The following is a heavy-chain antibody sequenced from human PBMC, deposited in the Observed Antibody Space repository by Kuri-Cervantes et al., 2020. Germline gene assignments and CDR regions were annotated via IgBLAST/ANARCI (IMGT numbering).Heavy chain of an antibody. CDR2: ISYDGSNK. CDR1: GFTFSSYG. D-gene: IGHD1-26*01. Sequence: GESLKISCAASGFTFSSYGMHWVRQAPGKGLEWVAVISYDGSNKYYADSVKGRFTISRDNSKNTVYLQMNSLRPEDTAVYFCAKSNGWEFDYCYYGMDVWGQGTTVTVSS. CDR3: AKSNGWEFDYCYYGMDV. J-gene: IGHJ6*02. V-gene: IGHV3-30*18.